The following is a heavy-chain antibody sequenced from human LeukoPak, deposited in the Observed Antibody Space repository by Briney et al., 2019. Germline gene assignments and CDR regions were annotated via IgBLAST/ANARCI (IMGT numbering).Heavy chain of an antibody. CDR3: AGYSSGWYFVGPGSFDY. CDR2: ISYDGSNK. J-gene: IGHJ4*02. V-gene: IGHV3-30-3*01. D-gene: IGHD6-19*01. CDR1: RFTFSSYA. Sequence: GRSLRLSCAASRFTFSSYAMHWVRQAPGKGLEWVAVISYDGSNKYYADSVKGRFTISRDNSKNTLYLQMNSLRAEDTAVYYCAGYSSGWYFVGPGSFDYWGQGTLVTVSS.